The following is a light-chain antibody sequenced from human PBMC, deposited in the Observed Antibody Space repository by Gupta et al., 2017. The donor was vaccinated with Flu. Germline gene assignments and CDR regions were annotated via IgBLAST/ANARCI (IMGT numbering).Light chain of an antibody. CDR2: DAS. Sequence: LCFSPGDKATPSCWASHSVLAYLAWYQQKPGQAPRLLIYDASTREPGVPARFSGSGYGTEFTLSISSREPEDFAVYYCHQHSSWPPFTFGGGTKVEI. J-gene: IGKJ4*01. CDR3: HQHSSWPPFT. CDR1: HSVLAY. V-gene: IGKV3-11*01.